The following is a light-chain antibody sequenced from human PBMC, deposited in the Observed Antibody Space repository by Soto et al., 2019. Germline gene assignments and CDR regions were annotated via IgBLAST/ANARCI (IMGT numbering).Light chain of an antibody. CDR2: RGT. Sequence: QSALAQPASVSGSPGQSITISCTGTSNDVGAYDSVSWYQQHPHKAPQVIIYRGTQRPSGASNRFSASTSGNAASLTISGLQADDEADYFSCSSAPESTFFCGTGIKV. CDR1: SNDVGAYDS. V-gene: IGLV2-23*01. J-gene: IGLJ1*01. CDR3: CSSAPESTFF.